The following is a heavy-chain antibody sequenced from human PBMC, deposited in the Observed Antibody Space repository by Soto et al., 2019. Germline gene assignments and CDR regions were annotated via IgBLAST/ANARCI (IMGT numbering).Heavy chain of an antibody. D-gene: IGHD6-19*01. CDR2: ISGFNGNT. J-gene: IGHJ6*03. V-gene: IGHV1-18*01. CDR1: GYSFTNYG. Sequence: QDQLVQSGAEVKKPGASVTVSCKASGYSFTNYGITWVRQAPVQGLAWMGWISGFNGNTHYAQKLQGRVTKTTYATTSTAYMELRSKRSDDTAVYYCGRDRGVAPPVAGNTHYYYYMDVWGKGTTVTVSS. CDR3: GRDRGVAPPVAGNTHYYYYMDV.